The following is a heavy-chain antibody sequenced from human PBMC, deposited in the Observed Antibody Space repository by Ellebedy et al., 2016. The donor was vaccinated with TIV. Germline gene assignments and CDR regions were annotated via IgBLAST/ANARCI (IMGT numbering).Heavy chain of an antibody. Sequence: SVKVSXXASGGTFSSYALNWVRQAPGQGLEWMGGIIPIFGTANYAQKFQGRVTITADKSTSTAYMELSSLRSEDTAVYYCARDREYSGYESRFYYYYGMDVWGQGTTVTVSS. CDR3: ARDREYSGYESRFYYYYGMDV. J-gene: IGHJ6*02. D-gene: IGHD5-12*01. CDR1: GGTFSSYA. CDR2: IIPIFGTA. V-gene: IGHV1-69*06.